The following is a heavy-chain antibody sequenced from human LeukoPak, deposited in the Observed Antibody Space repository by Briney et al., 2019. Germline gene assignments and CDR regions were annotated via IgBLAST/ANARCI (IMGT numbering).Heavy chain of an antibody. V-gene: IGHV3-23*01. D-gene: IGHD3-10*01. Sequence: GGSLRLSCAASGFTFSSYAMSWVRQAPGKGLKWASAISGSGGSTYYADSVKGRFTISRDNSKNTLFLQMNSLRAEDTAVYYCAKKGIVMVRGVADDYWGQGTLVTVSS. J-gene: IGHJ4*02. CDR1: GFTFSSYA. CDR3: AKKGIVMVRGVADDY. CDR2: ISGSGGST.